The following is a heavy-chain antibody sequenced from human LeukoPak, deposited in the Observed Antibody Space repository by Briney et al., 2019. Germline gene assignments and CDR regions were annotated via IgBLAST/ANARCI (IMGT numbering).Heavy chain of an antibody. D-gene: IGHD3-3*01. J-gene: IGHJ5*02. Sequence: PGGSLRLSCAASGFTLSSNYMSWVRQAPGKGLEWVSVIYSGGSTYYAESVKGRFTISRDNSKNTLYLQMNSLRAEDTAVYYCARCFWSGYYTEWFDPWGQGTLVTVSS. CDR1: GFTLSSNY. CDR2: IYSGGST. V-gene: IGHV3-53*01. CDR3: ARCFWSGYYTEWFDP.